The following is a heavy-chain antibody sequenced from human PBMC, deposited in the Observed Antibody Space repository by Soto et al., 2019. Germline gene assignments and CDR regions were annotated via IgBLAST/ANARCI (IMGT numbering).Heavy chain of an antibody. CDR2: ISSSSYI. V-gene: IGHV3-21*01. J-gene: IGHJ4*02. CDR1: GFTFSSYS. D-gene: IGHD4-17*01. CDR3: ARDLHDYGDPYYFDY. Sequence: GGSLRLSCAASGFTFSSYSMNWVRQAPGKGLEWVSSISSSSYIYYADSVKGRFTISRDNAKNSLYLQMNSLRAEDTAVYYCARDLHDYGDPYYFDYWGQGTLVTVSS.